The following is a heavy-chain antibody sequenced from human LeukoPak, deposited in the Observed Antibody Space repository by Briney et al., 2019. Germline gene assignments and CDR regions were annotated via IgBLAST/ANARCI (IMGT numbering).Heavy chain of an antibody. CDR3: AKAPLTIWSGMDV. J-gene: IGHJ6*02. D-gene: IGHD3-3*01. CDR2: ISGNGRNT. CDR1: GFTFSNFA. Sequence: GASLRLSCAASGFTFSNFAMNWVRQAPGKGLEWVSVISGNGRNTYYADSVKGRFTISRDNSKNTLYLQMSSVRVEDTAVYYCAKAPLTIWSGMDVWGQGTTVTVFS. V-gene: IGHV3-23*01.